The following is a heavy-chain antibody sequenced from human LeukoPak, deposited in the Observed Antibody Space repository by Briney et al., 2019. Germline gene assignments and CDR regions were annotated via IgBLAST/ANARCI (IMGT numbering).Heavy chain of an antibody. CDR1: GGTFSSHS. CDR2: IIPMSSTT. V-gene: IGHV1-69*13. CDR3: ARPRTYYDSWSGYPPFDY. D-gene: IGHD3-3*01. Sequence: ASVKVSCKASGGTFSSHSFNWVRQAPGQGLEWMGGIIPMSSTTKYAQDFQGRVTITADESTSTAFMELSSPRPEDTAVYYCARPRTYYDSWSGYPPFDYWGQGTLVTVSS. J-gene: IGHJ4*02.